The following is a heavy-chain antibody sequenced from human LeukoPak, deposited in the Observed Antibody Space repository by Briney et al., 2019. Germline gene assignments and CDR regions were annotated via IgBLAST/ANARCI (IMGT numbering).Heavy chain of an antibody. CDR1: GGSISSGGYY. Sequence: SETLSLTCTVSGGSISSGGYYWSWIRQPPGKGLEWIGYIYHSGSTYYNPSLKSRVTISVDTSKNQFSLKLSSVTAADTAVYYCARGVHPFQHWGQGTLVTVSS. CDR2: IYHSGST. V-gene: IGHV4-30-2*01. CDR3: ARGVHPFQH. J-gene: IGHJ1*01.